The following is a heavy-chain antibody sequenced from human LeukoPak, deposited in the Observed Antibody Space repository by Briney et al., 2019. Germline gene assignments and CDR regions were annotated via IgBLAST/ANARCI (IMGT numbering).Heavy chain of an antibody. V-gene: IGHV3-30*18. Sequence: PGGSLRLSCAASGFTFSSYGMHWVRQAPGKGLEWVAVISYDGSNKYYADSVKGRFTISRDNSKNTLYLQMNSLRAEDTAVYYCAKVGYSSSWRLYYFDYWGQGTLVTVSS. D-gene: IGHD6-13*01. CDR2: ISYDGSNK. CDR1: GFTFSSYG. CDR3: AKVGYSSSWRLYYFDY. J-gene: IGHJ4*02.